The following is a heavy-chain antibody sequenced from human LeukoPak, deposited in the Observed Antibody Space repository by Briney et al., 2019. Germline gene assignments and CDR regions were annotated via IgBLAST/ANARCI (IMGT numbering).Heavy chain of an antibody. J-gene: IGHJ4*02. V-gene: IGHV3-43*02. CDR3: GRDHVYGGADY. Sequence: GGSLRLSCAASGFTFDRFAMHWVRQAPGKGLEWVSLISGDGFTTYYVDSVKGRFTMPRDNSKNSLYLQMKSLRTEDTALYYCGRDHVYGGADYWGQGTLVTVSP. CDR2: ISGDGFTT. D-gene: IGHD4-23*01. CDR1: GFTFDRFA.